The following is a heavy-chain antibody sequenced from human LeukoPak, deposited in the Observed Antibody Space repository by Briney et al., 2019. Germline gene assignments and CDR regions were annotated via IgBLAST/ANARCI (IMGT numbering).Heavy chain of an antibody. V-gene: IGHV3-53*01. CDR1: GFSVSTNY. CDR2: ISNHGTT. J-gene: IGHJ4*02. Sequence: GGSLRLSCAASGFSVSTNYMSWVRQAPGMGLECVSVISNHGTTYYADSVKGRFSISRDNSKNTVFLQMNSLRAEDTAVYYCARDNTISGYYELGYWGQGTLVTVSS. D-gene: IGHD3-22*01. CDR3: ARDNTISGYYELGY.